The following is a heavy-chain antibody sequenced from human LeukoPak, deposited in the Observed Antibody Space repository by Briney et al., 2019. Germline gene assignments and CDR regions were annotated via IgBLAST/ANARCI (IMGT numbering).Heavy chain of an antibody. CDR2: ISSSSSYI. V-gene: IGHV3-21*01. D-gene: IGHD3-10*02. CDR1: GFTFAEFG. Sequence: GGSLRLSCTASGFTFAEFGLSWVRQAPGKGLEWVSSISSSSSYIYYADSVKGRFTISRDNAKNSLYLQMNSLRAEDTAVYYCAELGITMIGGVWGKGTTVTISS. J-gene: IGHJ6*04. CDR3: AELGITMIGGV.